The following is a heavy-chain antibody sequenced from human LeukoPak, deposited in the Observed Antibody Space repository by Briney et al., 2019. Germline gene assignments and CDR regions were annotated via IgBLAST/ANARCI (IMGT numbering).Heavy chain of an antibody. CDR2: IFHSGST. CDR3: ARDLGRIAASSWFDP. CDR1: GFSLTIGYF. Sequence: SETLSLTCNVSGFSLTIGYFWGWIRQPPGKGLEWIGSIFHSGSTYFNPSLKSRVTMSVDTSKNQFSLKLSSVTAADTAVYYCARDLGRIAASSWFDPWGQGTLVTVSS. D-gene: IGHD6-13*01. J-gene: IGHJ5*02. V-gene: IGHV4-38-2*02.